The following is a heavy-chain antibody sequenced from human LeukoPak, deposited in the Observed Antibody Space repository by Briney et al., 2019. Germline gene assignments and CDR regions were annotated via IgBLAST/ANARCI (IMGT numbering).Heavy chain of an antibody. CDR1: GYTFTSYD. CDR3: ARVASGGKEFDP. J-gene: IGHJ5*02. V-gene: IGHV1-8*01. D-gene: IGHD2-15*01. CDR2: MNPNTGNT. Sequence: ASVKVSCKASGYTFTSYDINWVRQASGQGLEWMGWMNPNTGNTGYAQKFQGRVTMTRNNSISTAYMELSSLRSEDTAVYYCARVASGGKEFDPWGQGTLVTVAT.